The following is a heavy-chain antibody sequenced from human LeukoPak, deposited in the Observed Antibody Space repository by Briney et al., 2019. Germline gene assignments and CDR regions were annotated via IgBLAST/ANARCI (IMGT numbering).Heavy chain of an antibody. CDR1: GGSISSSSYY. CDR2: IYYSGST. D-gene: IGHD3-22*01. Sequence: SETLSLTCTVSGGSISSSSYYWGWIRQPPGKGLEWIGSIYYSGSTYYNPSLKSRVTISVDTSKNQFSLKLRSVTAADTAVYYCARVNYYDSSGYPLDVWGQGTTVTVSS. CDR3: ARVNYYDSSGYPLDV. J-gene: IGHJ6*02. V-gene: IGHV4-39*07.